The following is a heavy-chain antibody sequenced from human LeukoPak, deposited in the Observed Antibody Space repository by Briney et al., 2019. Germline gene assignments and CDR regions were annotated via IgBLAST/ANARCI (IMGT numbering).Heavy chain of an antibody. CDR3: AKIYCSSTSCVDY. CDR1: GFTFSSYG. J-gene: IGHJ4*02. Sequence: GGSLRLSCAESGFTFSSYGMHWVRQAPGKGLEWVAFIRYDGSNKYYADSVKGRFTISRDNSKNTLYLQMNSLRAEDTAVYYCAKIYCSSTSCVDYWGQGTLVTVSS. CDR2: IRYDGSNK. D-gene: IGHD2-2*01. V-gene: IGHV3-30*02.